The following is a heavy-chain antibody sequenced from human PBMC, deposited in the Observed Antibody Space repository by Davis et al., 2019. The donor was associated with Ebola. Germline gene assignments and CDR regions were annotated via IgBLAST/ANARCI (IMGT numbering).Heavy chain of an antibody. CDR1: GFTFSSYE. J-gene: IGHJ4*02. CDR2: ISSSGSTI. D-gene: IGHD1-26*01. CDR3: ARDMAEWELMWDYFDY. Sequence: GGSLRLSCAASGFTFSSYEMNWVRQAPGKGLEWVSYISSSGSTIYYADSVKGRFTISRDNAKNSLYLQMNSLRAEDTAVYYCARDMAEWELMWDYFDYWGQGTLVTVSS. V-gene: IGHV3-48*03.